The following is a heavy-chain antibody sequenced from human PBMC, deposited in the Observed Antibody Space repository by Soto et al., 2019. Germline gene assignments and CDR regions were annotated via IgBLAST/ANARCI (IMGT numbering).Heavy chain of an antibody. CDR2: MNVGNGNT. Sequence: GASVKVSCKTSGYILTNSAMHWVRQAPGQSLEWMGWMNVGNGNTKYSQKFQGRVTITSDTSASTAYMELSSLRSEDTAVYYCARHPVSGSYAYYYGMDVWGQGTTVTVSS. J-gene: IGHJ6*02. CDR1: GYILTNSA. D-gene: IGHD1-26*01. V-gene: IGHV1-3*01. CDR3: ARHPVSGSYAYYYGMDV.